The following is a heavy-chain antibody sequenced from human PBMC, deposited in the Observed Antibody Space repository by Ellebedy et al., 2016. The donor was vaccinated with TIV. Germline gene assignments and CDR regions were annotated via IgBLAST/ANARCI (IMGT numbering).Heavy chain of an antibody. CDR3: TKEATARASSYFNS. Sequence: PGGSLRLSCAASGFTFSDYGMQWVRQTPGKGLEWVAVISHDGCVKIYADSVRVRFSISRDTSTNTLHLQMKSLRSEDTALYYCTKEATARASSYFNSWGQGILGTVSS. CDR1: GFTFSDYG. V-gene: IGHV3-30*18. J-gene: IGHJ4*02. CDR2: ISHDGCVK.